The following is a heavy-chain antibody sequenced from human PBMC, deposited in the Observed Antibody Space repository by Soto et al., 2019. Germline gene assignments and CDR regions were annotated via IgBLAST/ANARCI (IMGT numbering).Heavy chain of an antibody. J-gene: IGHJ6*02. Sequence: QVQLVQSGAEVKKPGASVKVSCKASGYTFTSYDLNWVRQATGQGLEWMGWMNPKSGNTGYAQQFQGRVTMTRSTSIGTASMELSSLISEDTAVYYCARERTGTTSMEVRGQGITVTVSS. D-gene: IGHD1-1*01. V-gene: IGHV1-8*01. CDR2: MNPKSGNT. CDR3: ARERTGTTSMEV. CDR1: GYTFTSYD.